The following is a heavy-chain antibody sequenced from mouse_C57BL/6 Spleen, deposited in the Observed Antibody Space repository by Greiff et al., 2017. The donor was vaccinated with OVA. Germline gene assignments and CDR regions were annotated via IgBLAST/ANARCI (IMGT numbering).Heavy chain of an antibody. CDR2: IHPNSGST. Sequence: QVQLQQPGAELVKPGASVKLSCKASGYTFTSYWMHWVKQRPGQGLEWIGMIHPNSGSTNYNEKFKSKATLTVDKSSSTAYMQLSSLTSEDSAVYYAAREGYGSSYAMDYWGQGTSVTVSS. J-gene: IGHJ4*01. V-gene: IGHV1-64*01. CDR3: AREGYGSSYAMDY. D-gene: IGHD1-1*01. CDR1: GYTFTSYW.